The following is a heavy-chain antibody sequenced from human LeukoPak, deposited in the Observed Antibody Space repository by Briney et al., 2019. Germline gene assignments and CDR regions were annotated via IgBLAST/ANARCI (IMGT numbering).Heavy chain of an antibody. CDR2: ISSSSYI. Sequence: GGSLRLSCAASGFTFSSYSMNWVRQAPGKGLEWVSSISSSSYIYYADSVKGRFTISRDNAKNSLYLQMNSLRAEDTAVYYCARAKSPGWNFDYWGQGTLVTVSS. V-gene: IGHV3-21*01. D-gene: IGHD3-3*01. CDR1: GFTFSSYS. CDR3: ARAKSPGWNFDY. J-gene: IGHJ4*02.